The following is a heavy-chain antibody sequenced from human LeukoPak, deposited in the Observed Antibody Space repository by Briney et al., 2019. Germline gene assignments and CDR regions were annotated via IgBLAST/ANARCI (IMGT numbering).Heavy chain of an antibody. J-gene: IGHJ5*02. D-gene: IGHD1-7*01. V-gene: IGHV4-34*01. CDR2: INHSGST. Sequence: PSETLSLTCAVYGGSFSGYYWSWIRQPPGKGLDWIGEINHSGSTNYNPSLKSRVTISVDTSKNQFSLKLSSVTAADTAVYYCARGGDNWNYGWFDPWGQGTLVTVSS. CDR3: ARGGDNWNYGWFDP. CDR1: GGSFSGYY.